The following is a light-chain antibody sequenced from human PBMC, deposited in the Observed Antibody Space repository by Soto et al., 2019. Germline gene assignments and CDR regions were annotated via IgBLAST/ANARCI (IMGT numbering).Light chain of an antibody. J-gene: IGKJ2*01. CDR1: QSVSNNY. CDR3: QQYGSSPPYT. Sequence: EIVLTQSPGTLSLSPGERATLSCRASQSVSNNYLAWYQQKTGQAPRLLVYGASARASDIVRRFSGSGSGKDLTLTISRQEPEDFAVYYCQQYGSSPPYTFGQGTKLEIK. V-gene: IGKV3-20*01. CDR2: GAS.